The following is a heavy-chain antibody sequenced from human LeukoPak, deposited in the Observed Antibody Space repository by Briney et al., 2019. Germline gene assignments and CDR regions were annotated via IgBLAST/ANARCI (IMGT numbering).Heavy chain of an antibody. V-gene: IGHV1-69*04. Sequence: SVKVSCKASGGTFSSYAISWVRQAPGQGLEWMGRIIPILGIANYAQKFQGRVTITADKSTSTAYMELSSLRSEDTAVYYCARDHIVGAPYYYYGMEGWGPGTTVTVS. CDR2: IIPILGIA. CDR3: ARDHIVGAPYYYYGMEG. J-gene: IGHJ6*02. D-gene: IGHD1-26*01. CDR1: GGTFSSYA.